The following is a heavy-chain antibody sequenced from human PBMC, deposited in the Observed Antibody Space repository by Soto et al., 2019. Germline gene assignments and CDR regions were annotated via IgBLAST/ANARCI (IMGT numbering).Heavy chain of an antibody. CDR1: GFTFSSYA. Sequence: EVQLLESGGGLVQPGGSLRLSCAASGFTFSSYAMSWVRQAPGKGLEWVSAISGSGGSTYYADSVKGRFTISRDNSKNTLYLQMNRLRADDTAVYYCAKDGTGHDAFDIWGQGTMVTVSS. D-gene: IGHD3-9*01. J-gene: IGHJ3*02. V-gene: IGHV3-23*01. CDR2: ISGSGGST. CDR3: AKDGTGHDAFDI.